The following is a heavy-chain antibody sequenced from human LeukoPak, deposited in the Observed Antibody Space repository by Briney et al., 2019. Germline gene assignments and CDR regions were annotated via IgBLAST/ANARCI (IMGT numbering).Heavy chain of an antibody. Sequence: SETLSLTCTVSGGSINSYYWSWIRQSPGKGLEWIGYIYYSGSTNYNPSLKGRVTISVDTSKNQFSLRVTSVTAADTAVYYCARERTMVRGMSWFDPWGQGTLVTVSS. CDR1: GGSINSYY. D-gene: IGHD3-10*01. CDR2: IYYSGST. CDR3: ARERTMVRGMSWFDP. J-gene: IGHJ5*02. V-gene: IGHV4-59*01.